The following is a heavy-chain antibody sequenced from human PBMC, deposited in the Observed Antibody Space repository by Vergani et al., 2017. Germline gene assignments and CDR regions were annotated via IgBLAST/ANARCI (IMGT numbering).Heavy chain of an antibody. V-gene: IGHV1-58*02. D-gene: IGHD1-26*01. J-gene: IGHJ4*02. CDR3: ARAAEATRDFDY. Sequence: QMQLVQSGPEVKKPGTSVKVSCKASGFTFTSSAMQWVRQARGQRLEWIGWIVVGSGNTNYAQKFQERVNITRGMSTSTSYMELSSLRSEDTAVYYCARAAEATRDFDYWGQGTLVTVSS. CDR1: GFTFTSSA. CDR2: IVVGSGNT.